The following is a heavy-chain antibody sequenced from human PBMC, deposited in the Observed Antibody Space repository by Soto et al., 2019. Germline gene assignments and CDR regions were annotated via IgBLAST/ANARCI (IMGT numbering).Heavy chain of an antibody. CDR3: ARSPYSVSYLAYFDY. CDR2: ISYDGSNK. CDR1: GFTFSSYG. V-gene: IGHV3-30*03. Sequence: QVQLVESGGGVVQPGRSLRLSCAASGFTFSSYGMHWVRQAPGQGMEWVAVISYDGSNKYYADSVKGRFTISRDNSKNTLYLQMKLLRAEDTAGYYCARSPYSVSYLAYFDYWGQGTLVPVSS. J-gene: IGHJ4*02. D-gene: IGHD1-26*01.